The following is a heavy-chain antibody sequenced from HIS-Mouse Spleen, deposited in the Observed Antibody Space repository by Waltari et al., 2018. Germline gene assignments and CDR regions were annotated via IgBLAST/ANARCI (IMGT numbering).Heavy chain of an antibody. CDR1: GYSISSGYY. CDR3: ARALEYSSSWYYYYYGMDV. Sequence: QVQLQESGPGLVKPSETLSLTCTVSGYSISSGYYWGWIRQPPGKGLGWIGSIYPSGGTYSNPSLKSRVTISVDTSTNQFSLKLSSVTAADTAVYYCARALEYSSSWYYYYYGMDVWGQGTTVTVSS. CDR2: IYPSGGT. J-gene: IGHJ6*02. V-gene: IGHV4-38-2*02. D-gene: IGHD6-13*01.